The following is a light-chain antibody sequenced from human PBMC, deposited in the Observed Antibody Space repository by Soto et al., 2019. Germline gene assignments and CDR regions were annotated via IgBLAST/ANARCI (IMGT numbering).Light chain of an antibody. CDR3: QQYRT. V-gene: IGKV1-5*03. J-gene: IGKJ1*01. CDR2: KAS. CDR1: QSIGSW. Sequence: DIQMTQSPSTLSASVGDRVTITCRASQSIGSWLAWYQQKPGKAPKLLIYKASSLDSGVPSRFSGSGSGTEFTLTISSLQPDDFAAYYCQQYRTFGQGTKVEIK.